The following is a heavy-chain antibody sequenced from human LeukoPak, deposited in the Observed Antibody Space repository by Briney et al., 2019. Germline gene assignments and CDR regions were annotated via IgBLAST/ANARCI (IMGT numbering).Heavy chain of an antibody. D-gene: IGHD6-6*01. CDR2: IYHGGST. Sequence: PSETLSLTCAVSGGSISSSNWWSWVRQPPGKGLEWIGEIYHGGSTNYNPSLKSRVTISVDKSKNQFSLKLSSVTAADTAVYYCAREPDSSSSFDYWGQGTLVTVSS. CDR3: AREPDSSSSFDY. CDR1: GGSISSSNW. V-gene: IGHV4-4*02. J-gene: IGHJ4*02.